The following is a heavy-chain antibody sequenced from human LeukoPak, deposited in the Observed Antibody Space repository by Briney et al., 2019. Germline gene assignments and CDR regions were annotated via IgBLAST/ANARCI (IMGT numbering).Heavy chain of an antibody. CDR1: GFTFSSYV. CDR2: IGGSGSTI. V-gene: IGHV3-48*03. CDR3: ARDYLVGGTDAFDI. Sequence: GGSLRLSGAASGFTFSSYVMNWVRQAPGKGLDWVSYIGGSGSTIYYADSVKGRFTISRDNAKNSLYLQMNRLRGEDTAVYYCARDYLVGGTDAFDIWGQGTMVTVSS. J-gene: IGHJ3*02. D-gene: IGHD1-1*01.